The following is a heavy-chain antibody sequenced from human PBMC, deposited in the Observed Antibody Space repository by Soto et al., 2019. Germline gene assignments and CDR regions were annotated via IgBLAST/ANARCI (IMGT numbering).Heavy chain of an antibody. V-gene: IGHV3-30-3*01. Sequence: QVQLVESGGGVVQPGRSLRLSCAASGFTFSSYAMHWVRQAPGKGLEWVAVISYDGSNKYYADSVKGRFTISRDNSKNTLYLQMNSLRAEDTSVYYCARGGGRASGSHVGMDVWGQGTTVTVSS. D-gene: IGHD3-10*01. J-gene: IGHJ6*02. CDR2: ISYDGSNK. CDR3: ARGGGRASGSHVGMDV. CDR1: GFTFSSYA.